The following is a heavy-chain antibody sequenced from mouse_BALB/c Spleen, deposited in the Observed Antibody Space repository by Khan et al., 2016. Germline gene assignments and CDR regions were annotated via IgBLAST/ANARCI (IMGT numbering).Heavy chain of an antibody. CDR2: IWPGGST. J-gene: IGHJ3*01. CDR1: GFSLTNSG. D-gene: IGHD2-4*01. V-gene: IGHV2-9*02. CDR3: ARDDQDYDAWFAS. Sequence: QVQLKESGPGLVAPSQSLSITCTVSGFSLTNSGVHWIRQPPGKGLEWLGVIWPGGSTDYNSALMSRLSITKDNSQNQVSLKMISLQTDDTAMYYCARDDQDYDAWFASWGQGTLVIVSA.